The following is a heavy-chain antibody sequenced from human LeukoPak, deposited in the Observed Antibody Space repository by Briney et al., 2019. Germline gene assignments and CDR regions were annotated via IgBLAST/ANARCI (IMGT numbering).Heavy chain of an antibody. CDR2: IYTSEST. D-gene: IGHD3-3*01. CDR1: GGPVRSASYY. CDR3: ARGGNIFWSGYYDYFDS. J-gene: IGHJ4*02. V-gene: IGHV4-61*02. Sequence: SQTLSLTCTVSGGPVRSASYYWSWVRQPAGKGLEWIGRIYTSESTSYNPSLKSRVTMSLDTSRNQFSLKLSSVTAADTAVYYCARGGNIFWSGYYDYFDSWGQGTLVIVSS.